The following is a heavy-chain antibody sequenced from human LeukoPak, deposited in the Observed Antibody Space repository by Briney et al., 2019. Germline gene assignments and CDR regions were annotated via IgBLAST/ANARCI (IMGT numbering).Heavy chain of an antibody. Sequence: GESLKISCKGSGYSFTSYWIGWVRQMPGKGLEWMGIIYPGDSDTRYSPSFQGQVTISADKSISTAYLQWSSLKASDTAMYYCARGRDYDFWSGYPHFDYWGQGTLVTVSS. V-gene: IGHV5-51*01. CDR3: ARGRDYDFWSGYPHFDY. D-gene: IGHD3-3*01. CDR2: IYPGDSDT. J-gene: IGHJ4*02. CDR1: GYSFTSYW.